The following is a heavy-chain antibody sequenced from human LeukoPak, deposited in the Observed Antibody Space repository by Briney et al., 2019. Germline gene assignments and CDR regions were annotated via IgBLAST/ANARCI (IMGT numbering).Heavy chain of an antibody. J-gene: IGHJ6*02. Sequence: SETLSLTCTVSGGSISSYYWSWIRQPPGEGLEWIGYIFYSGSSNYNPSLKSRVTISVDTSKNQFSLKLSSVTAADTAVYYCARSYYYYDSSGYYRHYYYYYGMDVWGQGTTVTVSS. D-gene: IGHD3-22*01. V-gene: IGHV4-59*01. CDR2: IFYSGSS. CDR3: ARSYYYYDSSGYYRHYYYYYGMDV. CDR1: GGSISSYY.